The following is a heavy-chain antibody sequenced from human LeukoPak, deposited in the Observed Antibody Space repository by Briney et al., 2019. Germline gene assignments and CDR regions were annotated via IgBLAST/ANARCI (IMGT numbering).Heavy chain of an antibody. V-gene: IGHV3-66*01. CDR2: IYSGGST. Sequence: PGGSLRLSCAASGFTVSSNYMSWVRQAPGKGLEWVSVIYSGGSTYYADSVKGRFTISRDNSKNTLYLQMNSLRAEDTAVYYCARDPLSNPSDYWGQGTLVTVSS. CDR1: GFTVSSNY. CDR3: ARDPLSNPSDY. D-gene: IGHD2/OR15-2a*01. J-gene: IGHJ4*02.